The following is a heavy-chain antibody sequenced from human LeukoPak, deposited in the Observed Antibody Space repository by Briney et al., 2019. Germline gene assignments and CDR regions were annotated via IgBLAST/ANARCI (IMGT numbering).Heavy chain of an antibody. CDR3: ARDLGSYDSSGYPYSTFDY. CDR1: GGTFSNYA. Sequence: SVKVSCKASGGTFSNYAINWVRQTPGQGLEWMGGIIPLFGAANYAQKFQGRVTITADKSTSTAYMELSSLRSEDTAVYYCARDLGSYDSSGYPYSTFDYWGQGTLVTVSS. J-gene: IGHJ4*02. D-gene: IGHD3-22*01. V-gene: IGHV1-69*06. CDR2: IIPLFGAA.